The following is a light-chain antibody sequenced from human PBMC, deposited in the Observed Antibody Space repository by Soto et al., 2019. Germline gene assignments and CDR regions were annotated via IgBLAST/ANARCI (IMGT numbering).Light chain of an antibody. J-gene: IGKJ1*01. CDR1: QSVINY. CDR2: AAS. Sequence: DIQVTQSPSSLSASVGDRVIITCRASQSVINYLNWYQHKSGKAPKLLIYAASTLHSGVPSRFSGSGSGTDFILTLSSLQPDDFATYYCQQTYSSWTFGQGTKVEI. CDR3: QQTYSSWT. V-gene: IGKV1-39*01.